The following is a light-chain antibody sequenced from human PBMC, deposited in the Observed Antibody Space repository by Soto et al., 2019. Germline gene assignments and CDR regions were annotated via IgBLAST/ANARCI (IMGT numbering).Light chain of an antibody. CDR1: QSVSSSY. CDR2: GAS. Sequence: EIVLTQSPGTLSLSPGERATLSCRASQSVSSSYLAWYQQKPGQAPRLLIYGASSRATGIPDRFSGSGSGTDFTLIISRLEPEYFALYYCQQYGSSQSFGQGTKVEIK. J-gene: IGKJ1*01. CDR3: QQYGSSQS. V-gene: IGKV3-20*01.